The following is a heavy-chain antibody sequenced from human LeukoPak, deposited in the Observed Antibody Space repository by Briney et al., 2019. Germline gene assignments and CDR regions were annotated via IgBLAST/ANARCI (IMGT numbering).Heavy chain of an antibody. CDR3: ARGLRFIQGPGYYYMDV. V-gene: IGHV4-34*01. CDR2: INHSGNT. CDR1: GGSFNAYC. D-gene: IGHD3-16*02. Sequence: SETLSLTCAVYGGSFNAYCWTWIRQTPGKGLEWVGEINHSGNTNYNPSSESRGTISADTSKNQFSLNLGSVTAADTAIYYCARGLRFIQGPGYYYMDVWGKGTTVTVSS. J-gene: IGHJ6*03.